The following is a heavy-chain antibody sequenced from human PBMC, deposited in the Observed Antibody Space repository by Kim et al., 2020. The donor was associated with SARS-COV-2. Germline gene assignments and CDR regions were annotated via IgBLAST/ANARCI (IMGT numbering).Heavy chain of an antibody. V-gene: IGHV4-31*02. Sequence: TPSLKSRVTISVDTSKNQFSLKLSSVTAADTAVYYCARDGYYGSGSYFGYWGQGTLVTVSS. CDR3: ARDGYYGSGSYFGY. J-gene: IGHJ4*02. D-gene: IGHD3-10*01.